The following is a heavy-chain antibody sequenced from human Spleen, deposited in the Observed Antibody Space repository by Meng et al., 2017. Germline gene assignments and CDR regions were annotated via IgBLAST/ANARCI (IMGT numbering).Heavy chain of an antibody. CDR1: GGSISSGGYY. J-gene: IGHJ4*02. Sequence: QVQLQESGPGLVKPSQTLSLTCTVSGGSISSGGYYWSWIRQHPGKGLEWIGEIQHSGGTYNNPSLKSRVTISVDKSKNQFALKLNSVTAADTAVYYCARSSYETQNPPAYFDYWGQGTLVTVSS. D-gene: IGHD3-22*01. CDR2: IQHSGGT. CDR3: ARSSYETQNPPAYFDY. V-gene: IGHV4-31*03.